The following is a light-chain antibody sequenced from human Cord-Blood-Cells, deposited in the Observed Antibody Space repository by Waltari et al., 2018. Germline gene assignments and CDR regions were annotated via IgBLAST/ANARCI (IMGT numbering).Light chain of an antibody. CDR3: QQYGSSPMYT. J-gene: IGKJ2*01. V-gene: IGKV3-20*01. CDR1: QSVSSSY. CDR2: GAS. Sequence: EIVLTQSPGTLSLSPGERATLSCRAIQSVSSSYLAWYQQKPGQAPRLHIHGASSRATVIPDRFSGSGSGTGFTLTISRLEPEDFAVYYCQQYGSSPMYTVGQGTKLEIK.